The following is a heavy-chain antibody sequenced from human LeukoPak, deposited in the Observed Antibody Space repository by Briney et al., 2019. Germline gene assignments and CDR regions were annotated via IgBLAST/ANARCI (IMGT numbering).Heavy chain of an antibody. CDR1: GGTFSRFT. V-gene: IGHV1-69*13. J-gene: IGHJ4*02. CDR2: ITPIFGTA. CDR3: AREWGLESSGYYYAY. D-gene: IGHD3-22*01. Sequence: SVKVSCKASGGTFSRFTISWVRQAPGQGFEWMGGITPIFGTANFAQKFQGRVSITADESTSTASMELSSLRSEDTAVYYCAREWGLESSGYYYAYWGQGTLVTVSS.